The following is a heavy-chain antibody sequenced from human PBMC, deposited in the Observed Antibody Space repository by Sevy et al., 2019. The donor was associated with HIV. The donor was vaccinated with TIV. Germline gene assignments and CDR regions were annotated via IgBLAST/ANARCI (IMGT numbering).Heavy chain of an antibody. Sequence: GGSLRLSCAASGFTFDDYAMHWVRQAPGKGLEWVPGISWNSGSIGYADSVKGRFTISRDNAKNSLYLQMNSLRAEDTALYYCAKGFLRYSSSWYVDHFDYWGQGTLVTVSS. CDR1: GFTFDDYA. D-gene: IGHD6-13*01. V-gene: IGHV3-9*01. CDR3: AKGFLRYSSSWYVDHFDY. J-gene: IGHJ4*02. CDR2: ISWNSGSI.